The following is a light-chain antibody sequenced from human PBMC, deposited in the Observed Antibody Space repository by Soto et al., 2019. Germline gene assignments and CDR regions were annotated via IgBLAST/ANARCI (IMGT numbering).Light chain of an antibody. V-gene: IGKV3-15*01. CDR3: QQYNNWPRT. Sequence: EIVMTQSPATLTTSPGERATVSCGASQSVSSNLAWYQQKPGQVPRLLIYYASTRATGIPARFSGSGSGTEFTLTISSLESEDFAVYYCQQYNNWPRTFGQGTKVEIK. J-gene: IGKJ1*01. CDR1: QSVSSN. CDR2: YAS.